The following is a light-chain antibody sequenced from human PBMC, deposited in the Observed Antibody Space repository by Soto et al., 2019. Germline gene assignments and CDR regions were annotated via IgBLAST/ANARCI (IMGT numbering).Light chain of an antibody. CDR2: DVS. CDR1: SSDVGGYNY. V-gene: IGLV2-14*01. Sequence: QSVLTQPASVSGSPGQSITISCTGTSSDVGGYNYVSWYQQHPGKAPKLMIYDVSNRPSGVSNRFSDSKSGNTASLTISGLQAEDEADYYCRSYTSSSTYVVFGGGTKLTVL. CDR3: RSYTSSSTYVV. J-gene: IGLJ2*01.